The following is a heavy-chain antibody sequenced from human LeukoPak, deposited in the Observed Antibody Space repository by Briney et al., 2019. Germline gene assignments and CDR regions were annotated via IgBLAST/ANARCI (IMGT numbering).Heavy chain of an antibody. CDR3: AKDSKVYLNWFDP. J-gene: IGHJ5*02. CDR1: GFTFSSYA. Sequence: RTGGSLRLSCAASGFTFSSYAMSWVRQAPGKGLEWVSAISGSGGSTYYADSVKGRFTISRDNSKNTLYLQMNSLRAEDTAVYYCAKDSKVYLNWFDPWGQGTLVTVSS. CDR2: ISGSGGST. D-gene: IGHD5/OR15-5a*01. V-gene: IGHV3-23*01.